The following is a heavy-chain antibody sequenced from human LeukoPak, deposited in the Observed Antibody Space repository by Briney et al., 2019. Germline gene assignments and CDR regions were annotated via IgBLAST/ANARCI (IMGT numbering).Heavy chain of an antibody. CDR3: AKDVTMIVVPGNYYFDY. Sequence: GGSLRLSCAASGFTFDDYAMHWVRQAPGKGLKWVSLISWDGGSTYYADSVKGRFTISRDNSKNSLYLQMNSLRAEDTALYYCAKDVTMIVVPGNYYFDYWGQGTLVTVSS. V-gene: IGHV3-43D*03. J-gene: IGHJ4*02. CDR1: GFTFDDYA. CDR2: ISWDGGST. D-gene: IGHD3-22*01.